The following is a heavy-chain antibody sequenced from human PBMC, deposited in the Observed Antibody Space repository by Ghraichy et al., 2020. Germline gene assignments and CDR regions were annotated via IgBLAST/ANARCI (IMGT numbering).Heavy chain of an antibody. Sequence: SETLSLTCTVSGGSISSSSYYWGWIRQPPGKGLEWIGSIYYSGSTYYNPSLKSRVTISVDTSKNQFSLKLSSVTAADTAVYYCASYSSGWYGSIYFGYWGQGTLVTVSS. V-gene: IGHV4-39*01. CDR3: ASYSSGWYGSIYFGY. D-gene: IGHD6-19*01. J-gene: IGHJ4*02. CDR1: GGSISSSSYY. CDR2: IYYSGST.